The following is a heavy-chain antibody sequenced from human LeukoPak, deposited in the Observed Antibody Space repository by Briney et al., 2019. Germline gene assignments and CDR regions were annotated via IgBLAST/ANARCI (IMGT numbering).Heavy chain of an antibody. CDR1: GGSITNYY. J-gene: IGHJ4*02. CDR2: IYSSGNT. Sequence: SETLSLTCSLSGGSITNYYWSWIRQPPGKGLEWIAWIYSSGNTDYNPSLKSRVTISVDTSKNQFSLKLSSVAAADTAVYYCARDLAVPAAIGNYWGQGTLVTVSS. V-gene: IGHV4-59*12. CDR3: ARDLAVPAAIGNY. D-gene: IGHD2-2*02.